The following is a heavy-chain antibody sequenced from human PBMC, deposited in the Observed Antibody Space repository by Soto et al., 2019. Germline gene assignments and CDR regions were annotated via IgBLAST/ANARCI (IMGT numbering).Heavy chain of an antibody. V-gene: IGHV1-8*01. CDR3: ARGPSRLIMIVEPDEGSLWLDP. CDR1: GYTFTSYD. J-gene: IGHJ5*02. CDR2: MNPNSGDT. D-gene: IGHD3-22*01. Sequence: QVQLVQSGAEVKKPGTSVKVSCKTSGYTFTSYDINWVRQATGQKLEWMGWMNPNSGDTGYAQKFPGRVTMTRNTSISTAYMDLTSLRSVDTAVYYCARGPSRLIMIVEPDEGSLWLDPWGQGTLVSVSS.